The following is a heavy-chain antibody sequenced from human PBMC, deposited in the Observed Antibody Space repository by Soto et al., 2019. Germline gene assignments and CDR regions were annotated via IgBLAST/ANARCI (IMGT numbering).Heavy chain of an antibody. CDR1: GGSISSFY. D-gene: IGHD3-9*01. CDR3: ARDPGRGILTRPAAFDI. J-gene: IGHJ3*02. V-gene: IGHV4-4*07. Sequence: SETLSLTCTVAGGSISSFYWSWIRQPAGKGLEWIGRIYTSGSTNYNPSLKSRVTMSVDTSKNQFSLKLSSVTAADTAVYYCARDPGRGILTRPAAFDIWGQGTMVTVSS. CDR2: IYTSGST.